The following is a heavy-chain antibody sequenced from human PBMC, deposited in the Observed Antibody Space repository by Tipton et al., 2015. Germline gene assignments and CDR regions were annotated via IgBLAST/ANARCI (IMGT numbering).Heavy chain of an antibody. J-gene: IGHJ5*02. CDR3: ARGLYVRRTRRIAAAIRGGWFDP. CDR1: GDSVSSGTYY. V-gene: IGHV4-61*01. Sequence: TLSLTCTVSGDSVSSGTYYWSWIRQPPGKGLEWIGYIYYSGSTNYQPSLKSRVTISIDTSKNQISLKLTSVTATDTAVYYCARGLYVRRTRRIAAAIRGGWFDPWGQGTLVTVSS. D-gene: IGHD6-13*01. CDR2: IYYSGST.